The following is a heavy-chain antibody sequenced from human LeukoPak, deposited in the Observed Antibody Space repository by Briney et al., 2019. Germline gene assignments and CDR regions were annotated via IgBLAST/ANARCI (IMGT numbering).Heavy chain of an antibody. Sequence: GGSLRLSCAASGFTVSSNYMSWVRQAPGKGLGWVSVIYSGGSTYYADSVKGRFTISRDNSKNTLYLQMNSLRAEDTAVYYCGRLPAAAGITRDYWGQGTLVTVSS. CDR3: GRLPAAAGITRDY. CDR1: GFTVSSNY. J-gene: IGHJ4*02. D-gene: IGHD6-13*01. V-gene: IGHV3-53*01. CDR2: IYSGGST.